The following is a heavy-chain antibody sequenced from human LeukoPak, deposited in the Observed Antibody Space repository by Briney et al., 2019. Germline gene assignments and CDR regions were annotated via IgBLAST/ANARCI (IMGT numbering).Heavy chain of an antibody. CDR3: ARVPHYYFGYGYFDT. CDR2: IDQSGTT. CDR1: GGSFSGYY. V-gene: IGHV4-34*01. J-gene: IGHJ4*02. Sequence: SETLSLTCVVNGGSFSGYYWGWIRQPPGKGLEWIGEIDQSGTTNYNASLKSRVAISIDTSKKQFSLTLTSMTAADTAVYYCARVPHYYFGYGYFDTWGQGTRVTVSS. D-gene: IGHD3-10*01.